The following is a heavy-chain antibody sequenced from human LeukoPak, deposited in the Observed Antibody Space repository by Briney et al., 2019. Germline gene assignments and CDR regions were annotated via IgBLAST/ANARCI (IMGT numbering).Heavy chain of an antibody. V-gene: IGHV3-23*01. J-gene: IGHJ4*02. CDR2: ISGGGGST. D-gene: IGHD1-26*01. Sequence: GGSLRLSCAASGFSFSSSAMFWVRQAPGKGLEWVSTISGGGGSTYYADSVKGRFTISRDNAKNSLYLQMNSLRAEDTAVYYCARDLSGSYYEYYFDYWGQGTLVTVSS. CDR3: ARDLSGSYYEYYFDY. CDR1: GFSFSSSA.